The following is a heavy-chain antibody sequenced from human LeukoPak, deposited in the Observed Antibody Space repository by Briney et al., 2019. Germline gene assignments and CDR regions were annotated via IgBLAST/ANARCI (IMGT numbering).Heavy chain of an antibody. Sequence: SETLSLTCTVSGGSISSYYWSWIRQPPGKGLEWIGYIYYSGSTNYNPSLKSRVTISVDTSKNLFSLKLSSVTAADTAVYYCARDKGLRYGYSLLDYWGQGTLVTVSS. CDR3: ARDKGLRYGYSLLDY. D-gene: IGHD5-24*01. J-gene: IGHJ4*02. CDR1: GGSISSYY. V-gene: IGHV4-59*12. CDR2: IYYSGST.